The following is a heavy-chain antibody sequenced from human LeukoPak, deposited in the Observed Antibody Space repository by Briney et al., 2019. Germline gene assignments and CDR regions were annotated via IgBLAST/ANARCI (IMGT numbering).Heavy chain of an antibody. CDR3: ARQIRYYDFWSGYRYYYYGMDV. D-gene: IGHD3-3*01. J-gene: IGHJ6*02. CDR1: GYSFTSYW. V-gene: IGHV5-10-1*04. Sequence: GESLKISCKGSGYSFTSYWISWVRQMPGKGLEWMGRIDPSDSYTNYSPSFQGQVTISADKSISTAYLQWSSLKASDTAMYYCARQIRYYDFWSGYRYYYYGMDVWGQGTTVTVSS. CDR2: IDPSDSYT.